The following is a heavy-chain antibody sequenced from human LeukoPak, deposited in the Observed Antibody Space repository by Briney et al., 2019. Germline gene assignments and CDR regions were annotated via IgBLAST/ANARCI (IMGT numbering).Heavy chain of an antibody. CDR3: ARRYCSSTSCYTWFDP. Sequence: PGESLKTSCKGSGYSFTSYWIDWGRQIPGQALEWMGIIYPGESDTIYSASFLGQVTISADNSISTADLQWSSLEASVTAMCDCARRYCSSTSCYTWFDPWGQGTLVTVSS. CDR1: GYSFTSYW. D-gene: IGHD2-2*02. CDR2: IYPGESDT. V-gene: IGHV5-51*01. J-gene: IGHJ5*02.